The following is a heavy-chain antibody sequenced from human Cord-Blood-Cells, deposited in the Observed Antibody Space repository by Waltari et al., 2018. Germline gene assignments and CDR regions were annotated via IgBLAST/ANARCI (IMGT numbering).Heavy chain of an antibody. J-gene: IGHJ4*02. V-gene: IGHV1-8*01. CDR2: VNPNSGNT. CDR1: GYTFTRYD. Sequence: QVQLVQSGAEVKKPGASVKVSCKASGYTFTRYDINWVRQATGQVLAWMGWVNPNSGNTGYAQKFQGIVTMTRNTSISTAYMELSSLRSEDTAVYYCARDNWGSGADYWGQGTLVTVSS. D-gene: IGHD7-27*01. CDR3: ARDNWGSGADY.